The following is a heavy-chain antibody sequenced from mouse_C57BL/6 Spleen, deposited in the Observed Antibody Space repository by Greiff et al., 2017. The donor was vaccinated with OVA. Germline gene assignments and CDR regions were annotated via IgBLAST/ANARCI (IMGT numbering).Heavy chain of an antibody. CDR1: GYTFTSYW. CDR2: IDPSDSET. Sequence: VQLQQPGAELVRPGSSVKLSCKASGYTFTSYWMHWVKQRPIQGLEWIGNIDPSDSETHYNQKFKDKATLTVDKSSSTAYMQLSSLTSEDSAVYYCARGGGWLLRYYAMDYWGQGTSVTVSS. J-gene: IGHJ4*01. V-gene: IGHV1-52*01. D-gene: IGHD2-3*01. CDR3: ARGGGWLLRYYAMDY.